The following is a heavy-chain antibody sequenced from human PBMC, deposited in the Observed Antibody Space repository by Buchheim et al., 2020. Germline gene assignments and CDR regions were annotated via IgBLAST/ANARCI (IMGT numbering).Heavy chain of an antibody. V-gene: IGHV3-48*04. CDR1: GFTFNIFG. Sequence: EVQLVESGGGLVQPGGSLRLPCAASGFTFNIFGMNWVRQAPGKGLEWVSYINPSGTTISYADSVRGRFTMSRDTAKSSLYLQMDSLRAEDTAVYYCARVRIWGTSNYYGMDVWGQGTT. CDR2: INPSGTTI. D-gene: IGHD7-27*01. CDR3: ARVRIWGTSNYYGMDV. J-gene: IGHJ6*02.